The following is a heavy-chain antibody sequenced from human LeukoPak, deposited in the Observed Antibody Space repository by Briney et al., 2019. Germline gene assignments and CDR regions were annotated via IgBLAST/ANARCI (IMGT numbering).Heavy chain of an antibody. V-gene: IGHV4-59*01. J-gene: IGHJ4*02. CDR1: GGSINDYY. CDR3: ARGGTVVNLSF. Sequence: PSETLSLTCTVSGGSINDYYWSWIRQPPGEGLEWIGNIYYSGTTSYNPSLESRVIISVDTSKNQFSLKLNSVTAADTAVYYCARGGTVVNLSFWGQGTLVTVSS. CDR2: IYYSGTT. D-gene: IGHD4-23*01.